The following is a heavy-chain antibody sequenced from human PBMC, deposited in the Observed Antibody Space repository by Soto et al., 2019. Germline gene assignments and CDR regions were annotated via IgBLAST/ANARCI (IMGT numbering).Heavy chain of an antibody. CDR3: ARAPTTVLTRGYFVY. Sequence: PGGSLTLSCAASGFFLDDNAMHWVRQAPGKGLEWVSRISWNSENLDYADSVKGRFTISRDNSKNSLYLQMNSLRAEDTALYYCARAPTTVLTRGYFVYWGQGTLVTVSS. D-gene: IGHD4-17*01. CDR2: ISWNSENL. J-gene: IGHJ4*02. CDR1: GFFLDDNA. V-gene: IGHV3-9*01.